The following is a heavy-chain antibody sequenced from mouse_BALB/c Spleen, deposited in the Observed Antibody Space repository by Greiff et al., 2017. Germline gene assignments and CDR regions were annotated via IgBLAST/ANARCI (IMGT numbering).Heavy chain of an antibody. J-gene: IGHJ3*01. D-gene: IGHD1-1*01. V-gene: IGHV1S137*01. CDR1: GYTFTDYA. Sequence: VKLQESGAELVRPGVSVKISCKGSGYTFTDYAMHWVKQSHAKSLEWIGVISTYYGDASYNQKFKGKATMTVDKSSSTAYMELARLTSEDSAIYYCARGGDYGSSPDWFAYWGQGTLVTVSA. CDR2: ISTYYGDA. CDR3: ARGGDYGSSPDWFAY.